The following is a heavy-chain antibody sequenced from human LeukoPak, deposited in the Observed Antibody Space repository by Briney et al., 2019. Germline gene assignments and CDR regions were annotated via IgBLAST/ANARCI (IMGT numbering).Heavy chain of an antibody. CDR1: GGSISSSNW. CDR2: IYHSGST. D-gene: IGHD3-22*01. J-gene: IGHJ4*02. V-gene: IGHV4-4*02. CDR3: ARDRNYYDSSGYYFAN. Sequence: SETLSLTCAVSGGSISSSNWWSWVRQPPGKGLEWIGEIYHSGSTNYNPSLKSRVTISVDTSKSQLSLKLNSVTAADTAVYYCARDRNYYDSSGYYFANWAQGTLVTVSS.